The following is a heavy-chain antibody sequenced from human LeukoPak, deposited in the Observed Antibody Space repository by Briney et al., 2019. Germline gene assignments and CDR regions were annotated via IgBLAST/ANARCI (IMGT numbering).Heavy chain of an antibody. V-gene: IGHV3-30*02. CDR1: GFTFGSYG. CDR2: IRYDGSNK. D-gene: IGHD1-1*01. J-gene: IGHJ4*02. CDR3: AKDFSWNLDY. Sequence: GGSLRLSCAASGFTFGSYGMHWVRQAPGKGLEWVAFIRYDGSNKYYADSVKGRFTISRDNSKNTLYLQMNSLRAEDTAVYYCAKDFSWNLDYWGQGTLVTVSS.